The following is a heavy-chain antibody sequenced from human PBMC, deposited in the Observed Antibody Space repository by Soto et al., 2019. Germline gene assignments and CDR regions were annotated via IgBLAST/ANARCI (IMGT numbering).Heavy chain of an antibody. Sequence: GGSLRLSCSASGFTFSSYAMHWVRQAPGKGLEYVSAISSNGGSTYYADSVKGRFTISRDNSKNTLYLQMSSLRAEDTAVYYCVKDQGNYYGSGSCWGQGTLVTVSS. CDR3: VKDQGNYYGSGSC. CDR1: GFTFSSYA. D-gene: IGHD3-10*01. J-gene: IGHJ4*02. CDR2: ISSNGGST. V-gene: IGHV3-64D*08.